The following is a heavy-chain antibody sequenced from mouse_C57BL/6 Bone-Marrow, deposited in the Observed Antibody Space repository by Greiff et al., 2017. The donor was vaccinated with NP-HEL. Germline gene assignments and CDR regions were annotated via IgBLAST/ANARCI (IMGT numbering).Heavy chain of an antibody. CDR3: ARSYYFDY. CDR2: ISSGGSYT. J-gene: IGHJ2*01. V-gene: IGHV5-6*01. CDR1: GFTFSSYG. Sequence: EVQLVESGGDLVKPGGSLKLSCAASGFTFSSYGMSWVRQTPDKRLEWVATISSGGSYTYYPDSVQGRFTISRDNAKNTLYLQMSSLMSEDTAMYYCARSYYFDYWGQGTTLTVSS.